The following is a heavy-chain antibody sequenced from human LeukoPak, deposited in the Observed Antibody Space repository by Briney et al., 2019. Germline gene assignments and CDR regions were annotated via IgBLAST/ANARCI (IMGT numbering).Heavy chain of an antibody. Sequence: TGGSLRLSCAASEFTFTSFWMSWVRQAPGKGLEWVANTNRDGSEKYYVDSVKGRVTISRDNAMNFLYLQLNSLRVDDTAVYYCARDSASCRGCAFDIWGQGTVVSVSS. D-gene: IGHD2-2*01. V-gene: IGHV3-7*01. CDR1: EFTFTSFW. CDR2: TNRDGSEK. J-gene: IGHJ3*02. CDR3: ARDSASCRGCAFDI.